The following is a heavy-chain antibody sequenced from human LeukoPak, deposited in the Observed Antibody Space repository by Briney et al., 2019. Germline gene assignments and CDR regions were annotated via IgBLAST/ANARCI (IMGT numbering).Heavy chain of an antibody. J-gene: IGHJ6*03. Sequence: SVKVSCKASGGTFSSYAISWVRQAPGQGLEWMGGIIPIFGTANYAQKFQGRVTITADESTSTAYMELSNLRSEDTAVYYCARLPYYYGSGSPWANYYYYMDVWGKGTAVTVSS. CDR1: GGTFSSYA. D-gene: IGHD3-10*01. V-gene: IGHV1-69*01. CDR2: IIPIFGTA. CDR3: ARLPYYYGSGSPWANYYYYMDV.